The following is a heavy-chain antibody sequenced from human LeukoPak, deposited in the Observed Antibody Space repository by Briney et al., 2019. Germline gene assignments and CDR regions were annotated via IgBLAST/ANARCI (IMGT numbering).Heavy chain of an antibody. CDR3: AAADDYYYMDV. D-gene: IGHD6-13*01. Sequence: ASVKVSCKASGGTLSSDTISWVRQAPGQGPEWMGRIIPIVGISNYAQKFQGRVTITADKSTSTAYMELSSLRSEDTAVYYCAAADDYYYMDVWGKGTTVTVSS. V-gene: IGHV1-69*02. CDR1: GGTLSSDT. CDR2: IIPIVGIS. J-gene: IGHJ6*03.